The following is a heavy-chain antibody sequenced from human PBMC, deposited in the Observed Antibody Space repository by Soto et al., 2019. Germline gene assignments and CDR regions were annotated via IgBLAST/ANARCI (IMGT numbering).Heavy chain of an antibody. J-gene: IGHJ3*01. Sequence: EVQLVESGGGLVQSGESLRLSCAASGFTFDYYWMHWVRQAPGKGLVWVSRIYSDGTSTTYANSVKGRFTISRDNAKNTVSLQMNSLRADDTAVYYCARGDRGAFDLWGQGTVVTVSS. V-gene: IGHV3-74*01. D-gene: IGHD1-26*01. CDR3: ARGDRGAFDL. CDR2: IYSDGTST. CDR1: GFTFDYYW.